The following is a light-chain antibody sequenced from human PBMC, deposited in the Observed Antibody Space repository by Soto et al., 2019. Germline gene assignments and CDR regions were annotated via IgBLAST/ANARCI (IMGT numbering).Light chain of an antibody. V-gene: IGKV3-15*01. J-gene: IGKJ1*01. CDR3: QQCNNWPWT. Sequence: EIVMTQSPATLSVSPGERATLSCRASQSIDSNLAWYQQKPGQAPRLLIYGASTRATGIPARFSGSGSGTEFTLTISSLQSEDFALYYCQQCNNWPWTFGQGTKVEIK. CDR2: GAS. CDR1: QSIDSN.